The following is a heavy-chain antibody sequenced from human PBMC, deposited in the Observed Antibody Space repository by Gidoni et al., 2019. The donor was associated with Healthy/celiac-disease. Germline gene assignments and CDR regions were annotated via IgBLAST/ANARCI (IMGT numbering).Heavy chain of an antibody. Sequence: EVQLVDSGGGLVQPAGSLKLSCAASGFTFSGSAMHWVRQAAGKGLEWVGRIRSKANSYATAYDASVKGRFTISRDDSKNTAYLQMNSLKTEDTAVYYCTRHDLGGVLTGWGQGTLVTVSS. CDR1: GFTFSGSA. J-gene: IGHJ4*02. D-gene: IGHD3-9*01. V-gene: IGHV3-73*02. CDR2: IRSKANSYAT. CDR3: TRHDLGGVLTG.